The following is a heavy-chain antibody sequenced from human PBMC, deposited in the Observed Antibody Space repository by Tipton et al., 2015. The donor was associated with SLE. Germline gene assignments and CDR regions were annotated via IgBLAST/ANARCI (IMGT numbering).Heavy chain of an antibody. CDR1: GFTFSSYG. J-gene: IGHJ4*02. CDR3: VRESLRASV. Sequence: SLRLSCAASGFTFSSYGMTWVRQAPGKGLEWVSFISSGSSYIYYGDSVQGRFSMSRDDAKNSVYLQMNSLRVEDTATYYCVRESLRASVWGQGTLVTVSS. V-gene: IGHV3-21*04. CDR2: ISSGSSYI.